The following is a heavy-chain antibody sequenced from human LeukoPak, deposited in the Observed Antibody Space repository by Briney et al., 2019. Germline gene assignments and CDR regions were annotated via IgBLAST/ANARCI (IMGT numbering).Heavy chain of an antibody. Sequence: PSETLSLTCAVYGGSFSGYYWSWIRQPPGKGLEWIGEINHSGSTNYNPSLKSRVTISVDTSKNQFSLKLSSVTAADTAVYYCASIYDTLTGNGWGQGTLVTVSS. J-gene: IGHJ4*02. CDR2: INHSGST. CDR1: GGSFSGYY. V-gene: IGHV4-34*01. CDR3: ASIYDTLTGNG. D-gene: IGHD3-9*01.